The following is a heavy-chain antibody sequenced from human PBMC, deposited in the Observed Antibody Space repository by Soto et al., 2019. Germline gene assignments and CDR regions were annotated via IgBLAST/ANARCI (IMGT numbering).Heavy chain of an antibody. Sequence: GGSLRLSCAASGFSVGGNYMSWVRQAPGKGLELVSLIYSGGNPFYADSMKGRFTLSRDNSNNMLYLQMDSLRAEDTAVYYCAGGPNSDCWGQGTLVTVSS. CDR3: AGGPNSDC. CDR1: GFSVGGNY. V-gene: IGHV3-53*01. D-gene: IGHD2-21*01. CDR2: IYSGGNP. J-gene: IGHJ4*02.